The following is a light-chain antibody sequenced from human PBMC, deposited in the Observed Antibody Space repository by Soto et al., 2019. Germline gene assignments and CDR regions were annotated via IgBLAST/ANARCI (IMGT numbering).Light chain of an antibody. CDR1: QNIWRL. CDR2: DAS. V-gene: IGKV1-12*01. CDR3: QQSYSPPQIT. J-gene: IGKJ5*01. Sequence: DIQMTQSPSSVSASVGDRVTITCRASQNIWRLLAWYQQKPGKAPELLIYDASSLQSGVPPRFSGSGSGTDFTLTISSLQPEDFATYYCQQSYSPPQITFGQGTRLEIK.